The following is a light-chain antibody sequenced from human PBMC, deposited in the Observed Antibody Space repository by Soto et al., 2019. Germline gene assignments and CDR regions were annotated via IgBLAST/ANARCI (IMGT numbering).Light chain of an antibody. CDR1: QSVSSN. J-gene: IGKJ1*01. Sequence: EIVMTQSPATLSVSPGERATLSCRASQSVSSNLAWYQQKPGQAPRLLIFDASSRATGIPASFSGSGSGTEFTLTISSLPSEDFAVYYCHQYNSWPQTFGQGTKVEI. CDR3: HQYNSWPQT. CDR2: DAS. V-gene: IGKV3-15*01.